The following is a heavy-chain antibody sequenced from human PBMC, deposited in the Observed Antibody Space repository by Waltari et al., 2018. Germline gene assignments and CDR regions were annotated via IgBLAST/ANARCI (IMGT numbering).Heavy chain of an antibody. CDR2: INPNSGGT. CDR3: ARERGSDYGDYGAHFQH. J-gene: IGHJ1*01. V-gene: IGHV1-2*02. Sequence: QVQLVQSGAEVKKPGASVKVSCKASGYTFTGYYMHWVRRAPGQGLEWMGWINPNSGGTNYAQKFQGRVTMTRDTSISTAYMELSRLRSDDTAVYYCARERGSDYGDYGAHFQHWGQGTLVTVSS. D-gene: IGHD4-17*01. CDR1: GYTFTGYY.